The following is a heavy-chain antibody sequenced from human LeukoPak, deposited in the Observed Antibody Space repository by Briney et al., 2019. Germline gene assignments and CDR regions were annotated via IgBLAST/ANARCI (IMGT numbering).Heavy chain of an antibody. CDR2: IIPILGIA. CDR3: AREFHEGQWLVGLNWFDP. CDR1: GGTFSSYA. V-gene: IGHV1-69*04. D-gene: IGHD6-19*01. J-gene: IGHJ5*02. Sequence: ASVKVSCKASGGTFSSYAISWVRQAPGQGLEWMGRIIPILGIANYAQKFQGRVTITADKSTSTAYMELSSLRSEDTAVYYCAREFHEGQWLVGLNWFDPWGQGTLVTVSS.